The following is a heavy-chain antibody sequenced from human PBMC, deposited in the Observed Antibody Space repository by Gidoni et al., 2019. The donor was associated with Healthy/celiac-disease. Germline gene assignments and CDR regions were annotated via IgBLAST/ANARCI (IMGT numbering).Heavy chain of an antibody. J-gene: IGHJ3*02. CDR1: GFTFRSYA. D-gene: IGHD6-19*01. CDR2: ISGRGGST. Sequence: EVQLLESGGGLVQPGGSLRLSCAASGFTFRSYAISWVRQAPGKGLEWVTAISGRGGSTYYADSVKGRFTISRDNSKNTLYLQMNSLRAEDTAVYYCAKETSAVAGSGTDAFDIWGQGTMVTVSS. CDR3: AKETSAVAGSGTDAFDI. V-gene: IGHV3-23*01.